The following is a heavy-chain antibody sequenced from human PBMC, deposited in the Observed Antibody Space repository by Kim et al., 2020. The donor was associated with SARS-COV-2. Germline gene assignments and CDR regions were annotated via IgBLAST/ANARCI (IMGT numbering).Heavy chain of an antibody. D-gene: IGHD3-10*01. Sequence: GGSLRLSCAASGFTFSSYAMHWVRQAPGKGLEWVAVISYDGSNKYYADSVKGRFTISRDNSKNTLYLQMNSLRAEDTAVYYCVRDTHHTPLLWVGELYY. V-gene: IGHV3-30*04. CDR2: ISYDGSNK. CDR1: GFTFSSYA. J-gene: IGHJ6*01. CDR3: VRDTHHTPLLWVGELYY.